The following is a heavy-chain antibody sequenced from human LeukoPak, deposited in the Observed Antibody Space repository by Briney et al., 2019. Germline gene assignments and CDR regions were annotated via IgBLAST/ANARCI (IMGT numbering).Heavy chain of an antibody. CDR3: ARAYGGNSGPFDY. V-gene: IGHV1-69*05. CDR1: GGTFSSYA. Sequence: ASVKASCKASGGTFSSYAISWVRQAPGQGLEWMGGIIPIFGTANYAQKFQGGVTITTDESTSTAYMELSSLRSEDTAVYYCARAYGGNSGPFDYWGQGTLVTVSS. CDR2: IIPIFGTA. J-gene: IGHJ4*02. D-gene: IGHD4-23*01.